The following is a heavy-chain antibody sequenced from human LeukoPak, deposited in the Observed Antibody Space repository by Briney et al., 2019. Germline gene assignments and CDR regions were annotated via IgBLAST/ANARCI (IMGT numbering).Heavy chain of an antibody. CDR2: IYYSGST. CDR1: GGSISSSSYY. V-gene: IGHV4-61*05. CDR3: ARGARKWFGELLSRAPSNRKNWFDP. D-gene: IGHD3-10*01. J-gene: IGHJ5*02. Sequence: SETLSLTCTVSGGSISSSSYYWSWIRQPPGTGLEWIGYIYYSGSTNYNPSLKSRVTISVDTSKNQFSLKLSSVTAADTAVYYCARGARKWFGELLSRAPSNRKNWFDPWGQGTLVTVSS.